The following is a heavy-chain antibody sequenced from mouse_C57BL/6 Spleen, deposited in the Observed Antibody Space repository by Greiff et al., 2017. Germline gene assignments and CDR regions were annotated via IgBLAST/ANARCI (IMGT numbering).Heavy chain of an antibody. J-gene: IGHJ4*01. V-gene: IGHV5-17*01. CDR3: ARGQEYYAMDY. CDR1: GFTFSDYG. CDR2: ISSGSSTI. D-gene: IGHD6-1*01. Sequence: EVQRVESGGGLVKPGGSLKLSCAASGFTFSDYGMHWVRQAPEKGLEWVAYISSGSSTIYYADTVKGRFTISRDNAKNTLFLQMTSLRSEDTAMYYCARGQEYYAMDYWGQGTSVTVSS.